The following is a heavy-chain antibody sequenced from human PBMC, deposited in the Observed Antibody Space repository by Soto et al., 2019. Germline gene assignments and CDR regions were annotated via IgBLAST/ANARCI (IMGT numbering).Heavy chain of an antibody. CDR1: GDSISGHY. J-gene: IGHJ6*02. D-gene: IGHD6-13*01. CDR2: IYYRGST. Sequence: ASETLSLTCTVSGDSISGHYWSWIRQPPGKGLEWIGHIYYRGSTNYNPSLKSRVTMSVDTSRNLFSLKVNSVTAADTAVYYCARQQLLPYYYSLDVWGQGTTVTVSS. CDR3: ARQQLLPYYYSLDV. V-gene: IGHV4-59*11.